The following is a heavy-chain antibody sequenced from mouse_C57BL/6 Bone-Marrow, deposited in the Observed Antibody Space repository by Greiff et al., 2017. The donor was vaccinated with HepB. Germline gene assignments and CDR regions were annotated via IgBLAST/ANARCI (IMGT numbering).Heavy chain of an antibody. J-gene: IGHJ4*01. CDR2: IYPSDSET. CDR3: ASGGWDEYYAMDY. CDR1: GYTFTSYW. Sequence: QVQLQQPGAELVRPGSSVKLSCKASGYTFTSYWMDWVKQRPGQGLEWIGNIYPSDSETHYNQKFKDKATLTVDKSSSTAYMQLSSLTSEDSAVYYGASGGWDEYYAMDYWGQGTSVTVSS. V-gene: IGHV1-61*01. D-gene: IGHD4-1*01.